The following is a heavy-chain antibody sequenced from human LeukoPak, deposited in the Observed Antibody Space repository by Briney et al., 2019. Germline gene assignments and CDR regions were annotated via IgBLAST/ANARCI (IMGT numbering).Heavy chain of an antibody. Sequence: SETLSLTCAVYGGSFSGYYWSWIRQPPGKGLEWIGEINHSGSTNYNPSLKSRVTISVDTSKNQFSLRLSSVTAADTAVYYCARGSTVFDYWGQGTLVTVSS. CDR2: INHSGST. J-gene: IGHJ4*02. CDR1: GGSFSGYY. D-gene: IGHD4-17*01. CDR3: ARGSTVFDY. V-gene: IGHV4-34*01.